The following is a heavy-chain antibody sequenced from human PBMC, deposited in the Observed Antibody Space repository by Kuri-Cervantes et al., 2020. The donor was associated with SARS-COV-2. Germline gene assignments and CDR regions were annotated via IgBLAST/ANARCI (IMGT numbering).Heavy chain of an antibody. D-gene: IGHD2-21*01. CDR3: AKGCGDYGAWDWFDP. CDR2: ISYDGSNK. V-gene: IGHV3-30*18. Sequence: GESLKISCAASGFTFSSYGMHWVRQAPGKGLEWVAVISYDGSNKYYADSVKGRFTISRDNSKNTLYLQMNSLRAEDTAVYYCAKGCGDYGAWDWFDPWGQGTLVTVSS. CDR1: GFTFSSYG. J-gene: IGHJ5*02.